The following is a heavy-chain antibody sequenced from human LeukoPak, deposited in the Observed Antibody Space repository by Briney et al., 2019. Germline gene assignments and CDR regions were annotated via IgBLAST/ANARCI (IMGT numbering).Heavy chain of an antibody. J-gene: IGHJ6*03. CDR3: AKGLYSNPTYYYMDV. D-gene: IGHD4-11*01. CDR1: GFTLSSYA. CDR2: ISGSGGST. V-gene: IGHV3-23*01. Sequence: GGSLRLSCAASGFTLSSYAMSWVRQAPGKGLEWVSAISGSGGSTYYADSVKGRFTISRDNSKNTLYLQMNSLRAEDTAVYYCAKGLYSNPTYYYMDVWGKGTTVTVSS.